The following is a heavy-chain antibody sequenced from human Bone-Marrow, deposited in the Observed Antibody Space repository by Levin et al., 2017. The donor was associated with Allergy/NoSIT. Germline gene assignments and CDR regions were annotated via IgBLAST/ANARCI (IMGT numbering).Heavy chain of an antibody. J-gene: IGHJ5*02. V-gene: IGHV3-49*03. CDR2: IKSKRTGGST. CDR1: GFPFGDYA. CDR3: ALGGAAAA. Sequence: PPGGSLRLSCTTSGFPFGDYAMSWFRQAPGEAPEWLGYIKSKRTGGSTKYSESLEDRLTISRDDSMGAAYLQLTSLRVEDTGVYYCALGGAAAAWGQGTQVTVSS. D-gene: IGHD6-13*01.